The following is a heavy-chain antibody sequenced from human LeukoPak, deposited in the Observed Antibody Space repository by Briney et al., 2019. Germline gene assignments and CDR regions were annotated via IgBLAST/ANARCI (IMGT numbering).Heavy chain of an antibody. CDR2: IRYDGSNK. CDR3: ARDDSYYYDSSGSFDY. Sequence: GSLRLSCAASGFTFSSYGMHWVRQAPGKGLEWVAFIRYDGSNKYYADSVKGRFTVSRDNSKNTLYLQMNSLRAEDTAVYYCARDDSYYYDSSGSFDYWGQGTLVTVSS. J-gene: IGHJ4*02. D-gene: IGHD3-22*01. CDR1: GFTFSSYG. V-gene: IGHV3-30*02.